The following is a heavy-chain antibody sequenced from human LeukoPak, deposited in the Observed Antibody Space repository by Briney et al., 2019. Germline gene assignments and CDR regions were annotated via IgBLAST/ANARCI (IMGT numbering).Heavy chain of an antibody. CDR2: IRSDRVTT. D-gene: IGHD1-1*01. J-gene: IGHJ5*02. V-gene: IGHV3-23*01. CDR3: ARVQLSAEGGELDP. CDR1: GFTFSSYA. Sequence: PGGSLRLSCAASGFTFSSYAMSWVRQAPGKGLEWVSAIRSDRVTTYDADSVKGRFTISRDNSKNTLFLEMKSLRAEDTAVYYCARVQLSAEGGELDPWGQGTLVIVSS.